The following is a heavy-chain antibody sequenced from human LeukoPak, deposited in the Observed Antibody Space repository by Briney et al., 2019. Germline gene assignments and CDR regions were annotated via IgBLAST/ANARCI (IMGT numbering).Heavy chain of an antibody. Sequence: SVKVSCTASGGTFSSYAISWVRQAPGQGLEWMGGIIPIFGTANYAQKFQGRVTITADESTSTAYMELSSLRSEDTAVYYCAAVVPAVMGYFDYWGQGTLVTVSS. CDR3: AAVVPAVMGYFDY. CDR1: GGTFSSYA. D-gene: IGHD2-2*01. CDR2: IIPIFGTA. J-gene: IGHJ4*02. V-gene: IGHV1-69*13.